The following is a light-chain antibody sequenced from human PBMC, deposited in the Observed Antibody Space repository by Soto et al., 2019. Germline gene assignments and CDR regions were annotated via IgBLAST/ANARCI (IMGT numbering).Light chain of an antibody. J-gene: IGKJ1*01. Sequence: DIQMTQSPSTLSGSVGDRVIITCRASRSVGMWLAWYQQKPGKAPNLLISDASSLESGVPSRFSGSGSGTEFILTISSLQPDDLATYYCQQYNSYSQTFGQGTKVDIK. CDR1: RSVGMW. CDR2: DAS. CDR3: QQYNSYSQT. V-gene: IGKV1-5*01.